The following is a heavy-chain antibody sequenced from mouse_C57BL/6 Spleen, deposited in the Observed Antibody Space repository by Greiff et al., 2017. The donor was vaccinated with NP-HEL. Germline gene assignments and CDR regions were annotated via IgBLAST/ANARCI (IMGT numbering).Heavy chain of an antibody. J-gene: IGHJ3*01. CDR2: ISSGSSTI. CDR1: GFTFSDYG. D-gene: IGHD2-4*01. V-gene: IGHV5-17*01. Sequence: EVKLVESGGGLVKPGGSLKLSCAASGFTFSDYGMHWVRQAPEKGLEWVAYISSGSSTIYYADTVKGRFTISRDNAKNTLFLQMTRLRSEDTAMYYCAKGDYLFAYWGQGTLVTVSA. CDR3: AKGDYLFAY.